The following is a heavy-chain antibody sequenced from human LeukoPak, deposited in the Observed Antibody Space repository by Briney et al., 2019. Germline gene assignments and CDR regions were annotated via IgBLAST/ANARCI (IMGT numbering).Heavy chain of an antibody. J-gene: IGHJ5*02. V-gene: IGHV4-39*07. CDR3: ARSSGSYGA. CDR2: INHSGST. D-gene: IGHD1-26*01. Sequence: SETLSLTCTVSGGSISSSSYYRSWIRQPPGKGLEWIGEINHSGSTNYNPSLKSRVTISVDTSKNQFSLKLSSVTAADTAVYYCARSSGSYGAWGQGTLVTVSS. CDR1: GGSISSSSYY.